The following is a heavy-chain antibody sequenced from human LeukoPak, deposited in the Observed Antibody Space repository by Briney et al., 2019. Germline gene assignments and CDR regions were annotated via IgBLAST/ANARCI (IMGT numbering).Heavy chain of an antibody. V-gene: IGHV3-30*02. D-gene: IGHD3-3*01. J-gene: IGHJ4*02. CDR2: IQNDGSNE. Sequence: GGSLRLSCAASGFTFRSCGMHWVRQAPGKGLEWVAYIQNDGSNEQYADSVKGRFSISRDNAKNSLYLQMNSLRAEDTAVYYCARERGYDSWSGSRVLFDHWGQGTLVTVSS. CDR1: GFTFRSCG. CDR3: ARERGYDSWSGSRVLFDH.